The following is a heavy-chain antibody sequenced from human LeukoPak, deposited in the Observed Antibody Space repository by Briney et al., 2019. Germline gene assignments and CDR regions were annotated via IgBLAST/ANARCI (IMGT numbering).Heavy chain of an antibody. J-gene: IGHJ4*02. V-gene: IGHV1-18*01. D-gene: IGHD3-22*01. CDR3: ARDKWDQDSSGIVLGY. Sequence: GASVKVSCKASGYTFTSYGISWVRQAPGQGLEWMGWISAYNGNTNYAQKLQGRVTMTTDTSTSTAYMELRSLRSDDTAVYYCARDKWDQDSSGIVLGYWGQGTLATVSS. CDR2: ISAYNGNT. CDR1: GYTFTSYG.